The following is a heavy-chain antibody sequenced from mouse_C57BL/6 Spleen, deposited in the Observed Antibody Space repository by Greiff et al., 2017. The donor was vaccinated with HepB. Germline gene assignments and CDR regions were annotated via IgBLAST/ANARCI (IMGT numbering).Heavy chain of an antibody. J-gene: IGHJ4*01. CDR1: GFTFTDYY. V-gene: IGHV7-3*01. Sequence: EVQGVESGGGLVQPGGSLSLSCAASGFTFTDYYMSWVRQPPGKALEWLGFIRNKANGYTTEYSASVKGRFTISRDNSQSILYLQMNALRAEDSATYYCARVSAYDMAMDYWGQGTSVTVSS. CDR2: IRNKANGYTT. CDR3: ARVSAYDMAMDY. D-gene: IGHD3-1*01.